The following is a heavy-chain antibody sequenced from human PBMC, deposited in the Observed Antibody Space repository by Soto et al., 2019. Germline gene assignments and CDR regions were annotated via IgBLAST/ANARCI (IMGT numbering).Heavy chain of an antibody. J-gene: IGHJ4*02. CDR1: GGSISSGGYY. D-gene: IGHD3-22*01. CDR2: IYYSGST. V-gene: IGHV4-31*03. CDR3: AGLDSSGYYSGYYFDY. Sequence: QVQLQESGPGLVKPSQTLSLTCTVSGGSISSGGYYWSWIRQHPGKGLEWIGYIYYSGSTYYNPSLKRRVTISVETSKNQFSLKLSSVTAADTAVYYCAGLDSSGYYSGYYFDYWGQGTLVTVSS.